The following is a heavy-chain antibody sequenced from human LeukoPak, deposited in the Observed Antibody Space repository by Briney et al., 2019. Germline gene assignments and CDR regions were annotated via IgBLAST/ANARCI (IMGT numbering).Heavy chain of an antibody. CDR1: GFPFSSYA. V-gene: IGHV3-30-3*02. J-gene: IGHJ4*02. Sequence: GGSLRLSCAASGFPFSSYAMHWVRQAPGQGLEWVAVISYDGSSKYYADSEKGRFTISRDNSKNTLYLQMNSLIAEDTAVYYCAKSNIVLMVYASTLDYWGQGNLVTVSS. CDR2: ISYDGSSK. D-gene: IGHD2-8*01. CDR3: AKSNIVLMVYASTLDY.